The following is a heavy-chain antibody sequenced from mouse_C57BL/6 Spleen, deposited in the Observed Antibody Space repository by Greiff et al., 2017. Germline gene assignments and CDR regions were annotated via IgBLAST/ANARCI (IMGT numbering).Heavy chain of an antibody. D-gene: IGHD4-1*01. CDR2: ISYSGST. Sequence: EVKLMESGPGMVKPSQSLSLTCTVTGYSITSGYDWHWIRHFPGNKLEWMGYISYSGSTNYNPHLKSRISITHDTSKNHFFLKLNSVTTEDTATYYCARERKLVFAYWGQGTLVTVSA. CDR1: GYSITSGYD. CDR3: ARERKLVFAY. V-gene: IGHV3-1*01. J-gene: IGHJ3*01.